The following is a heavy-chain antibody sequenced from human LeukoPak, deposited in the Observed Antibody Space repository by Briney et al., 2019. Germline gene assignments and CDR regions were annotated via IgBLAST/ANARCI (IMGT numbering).Heavy chain of an antibody. V-gene: IGHV3-7*01. CDR3: ASHPHYDVLTGYSPYYFDY. Sequence: GGSLRLSCAASGITFSNYGMHWVRQAPGKGLEWVANIKQDGGEHYYLDSVKGRFIISRDNAKNSLYLQMNSLRAEDTAVYYCASHPHYDVLTGYSPYYFDYWGQGTLVTVSS. CDR1: GITFSNYG. CDR2: IKQDGGEH. D-gene: IGHD3-9*01. J-gene: IGHJ4*02.